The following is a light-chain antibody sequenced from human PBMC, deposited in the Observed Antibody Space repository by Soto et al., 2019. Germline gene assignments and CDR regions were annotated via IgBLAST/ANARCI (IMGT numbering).Light chain of an antibody. CDR2: KAS. Sequence: DSQMTQSPSTLSGAVGDRVTITCRASQTISSWLAWYQQKTWKAPKLLIYKASTLKSVVPSRFSGSGSWTEFTRTNSTLQPDDFASYYCQYYNSYAEAFGQGTKL. J-gene: IGKJ1*01. CDR1: QTISSW. CDR3: QYYNSYAEA. V-gene: IGKV1-5*03.